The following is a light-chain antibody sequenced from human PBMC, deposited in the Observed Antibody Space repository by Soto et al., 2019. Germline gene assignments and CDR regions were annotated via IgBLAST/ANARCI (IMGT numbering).Light chain of an antibody. CDR3: LLSYRGVGV. V-gene: IGLV7-46*01. CDR1: TGAVTTGHY. CDR2: DTN. Sequence: QAVVTQEPSLTVSPGGTVTLTCGSNTGAVTTGHYPYWFQQKPGQAPRTLIYDTNNKHSWTPARFSGSLIGGKAALTLSGAQPEDQADYYCLLSYRGVGVFGGGTKLTVL. J-gene: IGLJ2*01.